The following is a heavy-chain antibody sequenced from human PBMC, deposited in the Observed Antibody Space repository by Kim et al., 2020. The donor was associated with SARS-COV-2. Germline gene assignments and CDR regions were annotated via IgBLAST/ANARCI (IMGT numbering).Heavy chain of an antibody. V-gene: IGHV3-30*07. J-gene: IGHJ6*02. CDR3: ARDTRDYYGMDV. Sequence: YYADSVKGRYTSSIDNAKNTLYLQMNSRRAEDTALYYFARDTRDYYGMDVWGQGTTVTVSS.